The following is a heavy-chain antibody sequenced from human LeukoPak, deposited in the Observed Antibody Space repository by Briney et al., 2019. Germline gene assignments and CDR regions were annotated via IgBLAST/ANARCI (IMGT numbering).Heavy chain of an antibody. Sequence: ASVKVSCKASGYTFTSYDINWVRQATGQGLEWMGWMDPNSGNTGYAQKFQGRVTITRNTSISTAYMELSSLRSEDTAVYYCARDPPRYSSSLVDYYGMDVWGQGTTVTVSS. V-gene: IGHV1-8*03. CDR1: GYTFTSYD. J-gene: IGHJ6*02. D-gene: IGHD6-13*01. CDR3: ARDPPRYSSSLVDYYGMDV. CDR2: MDPNSGNT.